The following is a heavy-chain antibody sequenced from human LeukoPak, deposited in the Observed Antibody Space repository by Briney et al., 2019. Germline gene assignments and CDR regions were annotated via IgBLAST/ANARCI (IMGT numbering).Heavy chain of an antibody. J-gene: IGHJ4*02. V-gene: IGHV4-34*01. CDR1: GGSFSGYY. CDR3: ARGLRSGGSCGVDY. D-gene: IGHD2-15*01. CDR2: INHSGST. Sequence: PSETLSLTCAVYGGSFSGYYWSWIRQSPGKGLEWIGEINHSGSTNYNPSLKSRVTISIYTSKNQFSLRLTSVTAADTAVYYCARGLRSGGSCGVDYWGQGTLVTVSS.